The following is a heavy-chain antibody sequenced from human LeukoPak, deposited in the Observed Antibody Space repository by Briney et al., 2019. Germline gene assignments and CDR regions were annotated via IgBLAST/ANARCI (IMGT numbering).Heavy chain of an antibody. Sequence: GSLRLSCAASGFTFSSYEMNWVRQAPGKGLEWVSYISSSGSTIYYADSVKGRFTISRDNAKNSLYLQMNSLRAEDTAVYYCARNYDFWSGSHPFDYWGQGTLVTVSS. CDR3: ARNYDFWSGSHPFDY. CDR2: ISSSGSTI. CDR1: GFTFSSYE. J-gene: IGHJ4*02. D-gene: IGHD3-3*01. V-gene: IGHV3-48*03.